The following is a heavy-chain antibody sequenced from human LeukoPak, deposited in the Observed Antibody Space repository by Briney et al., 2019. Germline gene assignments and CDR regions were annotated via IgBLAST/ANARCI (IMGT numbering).Heavy chain of an antibody. Sequence: PSETLSPTCAVSGGSISNYYWSWIQQPPGKGLEWIGYIYYSGSTNYNPSLKSRVTISVDTSKNQFSLKLSSVTAADTAVYYCAREIGDYYDSSGYFDYWGQGTLVTVSS. J-gene: IGHJ4*02. CDR3: AREIGDYYDSSGYFDY. V-gene: IGHV4-59*01. CDR2: IYYSGST. D-gene: IGHD3-22*01. CDR1: GGSISNYY.